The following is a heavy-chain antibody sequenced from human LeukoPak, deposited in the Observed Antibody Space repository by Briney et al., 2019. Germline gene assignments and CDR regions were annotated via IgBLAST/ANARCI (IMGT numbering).Heavy chain of an antibody. CDR2: INPNSGGT. J-gene: IGHJ3*02. D-gene: IGHD2-21*02. Sequence: GASVKVSCKASGYTFTGYYMHWVRQAPGQGLEWMGWINPNSGGTNYAQKFQGRVTMTRDTSISTAYMELSRLRPDDTAVYYCAVNLAYCGGDCYPFDAFDIWGQGTMVTVSS. CDR3: AVNLAYCGGDCYPFDAFDI. V-gene: IGHV1-2*02. CDR1: GYTFTGYY.